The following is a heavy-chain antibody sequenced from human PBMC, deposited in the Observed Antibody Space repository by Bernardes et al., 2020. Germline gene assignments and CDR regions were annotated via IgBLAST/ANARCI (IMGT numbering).Heavy chain of an antibody. CDR1: GFTFKDDV. D-gene: IGHD3-22*01. CDR3: AKDMEDSSGSMGY. Sequence: GGSLRLSCAASGFTFKDDVMHWVRQAPGKGLEWVSGISWNTGTIGYADSVKGRFTISRDSAKNTLYLQMNSLEAEDTAFYYCAKDMEDSSGSMGYWGQGTLVTVSS. J-gene: IGHJ4*02. CDR2: ISWNTGTI. V-gene: IGHV3-9*01.